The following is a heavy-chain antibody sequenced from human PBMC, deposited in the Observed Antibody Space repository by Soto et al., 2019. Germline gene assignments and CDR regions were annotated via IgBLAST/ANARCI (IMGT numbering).Heavy chain of an antibody. D-gene: IGHD1-26*01. V-gene: IGHV4-34*01. Sequence: SETLSLTCAVYGGSFSGYYWSWIRQPPGKGLEWIGEINHSGSTNYNPSLKSRVTISVDTSKNQFSLKLSSVTAADTAVYYCARGCGSYLTWGQGTLVTVSS. J-gene: IGHJ5*02. CDR2: INHSGST. CDR1: GGSFSGYY. CDR3: ARGCGSYLT.